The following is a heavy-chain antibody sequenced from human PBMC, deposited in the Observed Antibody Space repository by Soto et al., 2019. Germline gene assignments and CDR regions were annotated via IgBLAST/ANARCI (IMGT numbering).Heavy chain of an antibody. CDR1: GFTFRNYA. J-gene: IGHJ6*02. V-gene: IGHV3-13*05. Sequence: EVQLVESGGGLVQPGGSLRLSCEASGFTFRNYAMHWVRQGTGKGLEWVSGISAAGDPDYADSVEDRFTTSRENAQNSFFLQMNSLRVGDTAVYYCARTDRDFYGLDVWGQGTTVIVSS. CDR3: ARTDRDFYGLDV. CDR2: ISAAGDP.